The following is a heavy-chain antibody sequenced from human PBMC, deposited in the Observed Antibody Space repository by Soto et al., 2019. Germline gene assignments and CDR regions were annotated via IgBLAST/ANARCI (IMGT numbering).Heavy chain of an antibody. Sequence: SETLSLTCGVSGYSISSGYYWGWIRQPPGKGLEWIGNIYHSGSTYYNPSLKSRVTISVDKPKNQFSLKLSSVTAADTAVYYCARRGSSGTPVDYWGQGTLVTVSS. J-gene: IGHJ4*02. CDR3: ARRGSSGTPVDY. CDR1: GYSISSGYY. V-gene: IGHV4-38-2*01. D-gene: IGHD1-26*01. CDR2: IYHSGST.